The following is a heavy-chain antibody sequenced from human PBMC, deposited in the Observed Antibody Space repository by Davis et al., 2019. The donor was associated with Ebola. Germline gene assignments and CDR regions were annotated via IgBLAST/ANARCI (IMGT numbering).Heavy chain of an antibody. Sequence: GGSLRLSCAASGFTFSSYWMSWVRQAPGKGLEWVANIKQDGSEKYYVDSVKGRFTISRDNAKNSLYLQMNSLRAEDTAVYYCARDDYDFWSGVDQGYFDYWGQGTLVTVSS. V-gene: IGHV3-7*03. J-gene: IGHJ4*02. CDR3: ARDDYDFWSGVDQGYFDY. CDR1: GFTFSSYW. D-gene: IGHD3-3*01. CDR2: IKQDGSEK.